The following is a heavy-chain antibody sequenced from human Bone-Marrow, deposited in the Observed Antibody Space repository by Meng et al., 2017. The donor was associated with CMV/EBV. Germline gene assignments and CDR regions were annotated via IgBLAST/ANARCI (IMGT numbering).Heavy chain of an antibody. D-gene: IGHD3-10*01. CDR3: ARGAPQGEEDWVDP. CDR1: GGTFSSYA. J-gene: IGHJ5*02. Sequence: SGGTFSSYAISWVRQAPGQGLEWMGGIIPIFGTANYAQKFQGRVTIAADKSTSTAYMELSSLRSEDTAVYYCARGAPQGEEDWVDPWGQGTLVTVSS. CDR2: IIPIFGTA. V-gene: IGHV1-69*06.